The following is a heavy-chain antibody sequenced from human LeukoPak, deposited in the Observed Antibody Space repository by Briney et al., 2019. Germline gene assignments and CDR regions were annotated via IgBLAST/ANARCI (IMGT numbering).Heavy chain of an antibody. D-gene: IGHD4-23*01. J-gene: IGHJ4*02. CDR3: ARANDYGGNRYFDY. CDR1: GFTFDDYA. CDR2: ISSSGSTI. Sequence: PGRSLRLSCAASGFTFDDYAMHWGRQAPGKGVEWGSYISSSGSTIYYADSVKGRFTISRDNAKNSLYLQMNSLRAEDTAVYYCARANDYGGNRYFDYWGQGTLVTVSS. V-gene: IGHV3-48*03.